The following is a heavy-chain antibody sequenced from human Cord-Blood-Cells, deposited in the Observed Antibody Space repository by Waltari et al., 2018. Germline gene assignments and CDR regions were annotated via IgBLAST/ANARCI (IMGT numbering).Heavy chain of an antibody. Sequence: WVRQAPGQGLEWMGWINTNTGNPTYAQGFTGRFVFSLDTSVSTAYLQISSLKAEDTAVYYCARDGGAAAASAEYFQHWGQGTLVTVSS. V-gene: IGHV7-4-1*02. D-gene: IGHD6-13*01. CDR2: INTNTGNP. CDR3: ARDGGAAAASAEYFQH. J-gene: IGHJ1*01.